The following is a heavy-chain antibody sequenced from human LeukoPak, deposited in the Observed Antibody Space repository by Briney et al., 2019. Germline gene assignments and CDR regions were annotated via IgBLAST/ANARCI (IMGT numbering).Heavy chain of an antibody. Sequence: PGGSLRLSCAASEFTFSNYALHWVRQAPGKGLEWVAVISYDGRTEYYADSVKGRFAISRDNSKNTLYLQMNSLRAEDTAVYYCARGLTTVTNFDYWGQGTLVTVSS. D-gene: IGHD4-17*01. CDR1: EFTFSNYA. CDR2: ISYDGRTE. CDR3: ARGLTTVTNFDY. V-gene: IGHV3-30*09. J-gene: IGHJ4*02.